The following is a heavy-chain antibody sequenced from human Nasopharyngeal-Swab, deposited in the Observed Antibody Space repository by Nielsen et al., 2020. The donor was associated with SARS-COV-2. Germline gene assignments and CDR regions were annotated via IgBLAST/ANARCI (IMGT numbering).Heavy chain of an antibody. V-gene: IGHV1-2*02. Sequence: ASVKVSCKASGYSFTGYYMQWVRQAPGQGLEGMGWLNPISGGTNYAQKFQGRVTMSRDTSISTAYMELSRLRSVDTAVYYCARSSSFDPWGQGTLVTVSS. CDR1: GYSFTGYY. J-gene: IGHJ5*02. CDR2: LNPISGGT. D-gene: IGHD2-15*01. CDR3: ARSSSFDP.